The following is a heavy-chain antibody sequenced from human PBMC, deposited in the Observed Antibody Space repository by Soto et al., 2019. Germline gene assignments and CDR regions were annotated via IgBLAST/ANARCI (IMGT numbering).Heavy chain of an antibody. CDR3: GRGRYGDY. D-gene: IGHD1-1*01. CDR2: ISAHNGNT. CDR1: GYTFTSYG. J-gene: IGHJ4*02. V-gene: IGHV1-18*01. Sequence: QVHLVQSGAEVKKPGASVKVSCKASGYTFTSYGITWVRQAPGQGLEWMGWISAHNGNTDYAQKLQGRVIVTRDPSTSTAYLELRSLISDDTAVYYCGRGRYGDYWGQGARVNVSS.